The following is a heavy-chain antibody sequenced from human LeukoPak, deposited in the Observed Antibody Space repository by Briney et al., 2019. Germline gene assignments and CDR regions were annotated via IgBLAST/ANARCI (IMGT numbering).Heavy chain of an antibody. J-gene: IGHJ4*02. D-gene: IGHD3-10*01. CDR1: GITLSNYG. Sequence: PGGSLRLSCAVSGITLSNYGMSWVRQAPGKGLEWVAGISGSGGGTDYADSVKGRFTISRDNSKNTLYLQMNSLRAEDTAVYFCAKRGVVIRVFPVGFHKEANYFDSWGQGALVTVSS. CDR3: AKRGVVIRVFPVGFHKEANYFDS. V-gene: IGHV3-23*01. CDR2: ISGSGGGT.